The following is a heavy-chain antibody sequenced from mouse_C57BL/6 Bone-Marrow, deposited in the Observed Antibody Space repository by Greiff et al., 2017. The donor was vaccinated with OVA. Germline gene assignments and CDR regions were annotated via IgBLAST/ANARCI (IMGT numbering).Heavy chain of an antibody. V-gene: IGHV5-4*03. CDR2: ISDGGSYT. J-gene: IGHJ2*01. D-gene: IGHD1-1*01. Sequence: EVKLMESGGGLVKPGGSLKLSCAASGFTFSSYAMSWVRQTPEKRLEWVATISDGGSYTYYPDNVTGRFTISRDNAKNNLDLQMSHLQSEDTARYDCARVTTGEYYFDYWGQGTTLTVSS. CDR1: GFTFSSYA. CDR3: ARVTTGEYYFDY.